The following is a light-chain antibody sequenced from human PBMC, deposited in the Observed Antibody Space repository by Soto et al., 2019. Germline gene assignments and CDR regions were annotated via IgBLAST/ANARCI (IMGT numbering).Light chain of an antibody. CDR1: SSDVGGYNY. J-gene: IGLJ2*01. CDR2: DVS. CDR3: CSYAGSYTLSAYVV. V-gene: IGLV2-11*01. Sequence: QSALTQPRSVSGSPGQSVTISCTGTSSDVGGYNYVSWYQQHPGKAPKLMIYDVSKRPSGVPDRFSGSKSGNTASLTISGLQAEDEADYYCCSYAGSYTLSAYVVFGGGTMLTVL.